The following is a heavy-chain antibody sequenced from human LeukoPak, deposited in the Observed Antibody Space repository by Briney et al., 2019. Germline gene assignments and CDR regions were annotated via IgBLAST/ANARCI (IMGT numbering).Heavy chain of an antibody. V-gene: IGHV3-64*01. Sequence: GGSLRLSCAASGFTLSSYWMHWVRQAPGKGLEYVSAISENGGRTYYANSVKGRFTNSRDNSKNTLYLQMDSLRAEDRAVYYCARDRVGGWAFDIWGQGTMVTVSS. CDR1: GFTLSSYW. CDR2: ISENGGRT. D-gene: IGHD3-16*01. J-gene: IGHJ3*02. CDR3: ARDRVGGWAFDI.